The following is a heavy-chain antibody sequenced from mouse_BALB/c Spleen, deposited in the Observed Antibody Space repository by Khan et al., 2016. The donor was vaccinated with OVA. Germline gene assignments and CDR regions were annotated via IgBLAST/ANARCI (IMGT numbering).Heavy chain of an antibody. CDR3: TRWGWASFAY. CDR2: INPSNGGT. J-gene: IGHJ3*01. Sequence: QVHLQQPGAELVKPGASVKLSCKASGYTFTSYNIYWVKQRPGQGLEWIGGINPSNGGTYFNEKFESKATLTVAKSSRTAFMKVSSLTSEESAVYSCTRWGWASFAYWGQGTLVTVSA. V-gene: IGHV1S81*02. D-gene: IGHD1-1*02. CDR1: GYTFTSYN.